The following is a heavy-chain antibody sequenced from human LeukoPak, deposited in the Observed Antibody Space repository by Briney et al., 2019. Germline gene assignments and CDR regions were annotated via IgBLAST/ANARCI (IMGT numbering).Heavy chain of an antibody. CDR3: VRDTGRSYAEAFDI. CDR1: GFTFSTYD. Sequence: GGSLRLSCAASGFTFSTYDITWVRQAPGDGLEWVSTINDRGRSSHYADSVKGRFTISRDNSKNTLYLQMDSLRAEDTAVYYCVRDTGRSYAEAFDIWGQGTMVTVSS. J-gene: IGHJ3*02. V-gene: IGHV3-23*01. D-gene: IGHD1-26*01. CDR2: INDRGRSS.